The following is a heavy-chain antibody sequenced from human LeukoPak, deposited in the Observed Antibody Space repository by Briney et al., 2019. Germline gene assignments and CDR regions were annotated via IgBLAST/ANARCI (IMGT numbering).Heavy chain of an antibody. Sequence: QPGGSLRLSCAASGFTFSSYGMHWVRQAPGKGLEWVAVISYDGSNKYYADSVKGRFTISRDNSKNTLYLQMNSLRAEDTAVYYCAKERPKLVVVAATVDYWGQGTLVTVSS. CDR2: ISYDGSNK. CDR3: AKERPKLVVVAATVDY. J-gene: IGHJ4*02. CDR1: GFTFSSYG. D-gene: IGHD2-15*01. V-gene: IGHV3-30*18.